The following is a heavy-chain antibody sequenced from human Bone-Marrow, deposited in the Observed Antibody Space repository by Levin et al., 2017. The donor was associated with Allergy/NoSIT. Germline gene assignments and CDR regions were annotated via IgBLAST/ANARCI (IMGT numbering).Heavy chain of an antibody. CDR2: ISASGAGT. V-gene: IGHV3-23*01. CDR1: RFTFNNYA. J-gene: IGHJ6*02. CDR3: AKEVREGGAMDV. D-gene: IGHD1-1*01. Sequence: LSLTCVASRFTFNNYAMAWVRQAPGKGLEWVSTISASGAGTHYAASVKGRFTISRDKSKNTLNLQMNSLRDEDTALYFCAKEVREGGAMDVWGQGTTVTVSS.